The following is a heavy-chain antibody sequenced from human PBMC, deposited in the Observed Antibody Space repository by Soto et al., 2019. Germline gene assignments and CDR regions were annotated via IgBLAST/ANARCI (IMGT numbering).Heavy chain of an antibody. J-gene: IGHJ4*02. CDR2: ISDSGNST. CDR1: GFTFSSYA. D-gene: IGHD4-17*01. V-gene: IGHV3-23*01. Sequence: GGSLRLSCAAPGFTFSSYAMSWVRQAPGKGLEWVSTISDSGNSTYSADSVKGRFTISRDNSKNTLYLQMNSLRAEDTAVYYCARDRYGDPLWGQEDFDYWGQGTMVTVRS. CDR3: ARDRYGDPLWGQEDFDY.